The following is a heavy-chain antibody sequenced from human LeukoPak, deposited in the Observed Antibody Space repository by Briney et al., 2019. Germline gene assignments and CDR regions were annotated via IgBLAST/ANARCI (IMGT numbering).Heavy chain of an antibody. D-gene: IGHD6-19*01. V-gene: IGHV3-23*01. CDR3: ARDRGAYSSGWYEY. CDR2: ISGSGGST. Sequence: PGGSLRLSCAASGFTFSSYAMSWVRQAPGKGLEWVSAISGSGGSTYYADSVKGRFTISRDNSKNTLYLQMNSLRAEDTAVYYCARDRGAYSSGWYEYWGQGTLVTVSS. CDR1: GFTFSSYA. J-gene: IGHJ4*02.